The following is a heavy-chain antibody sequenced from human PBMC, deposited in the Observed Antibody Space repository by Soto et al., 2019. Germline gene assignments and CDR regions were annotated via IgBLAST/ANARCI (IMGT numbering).Heavy chain of an antibody. V-gene: IGHV1-18*04. CDR3: AWAYCGGDCYTNWFDP. Sequence: ASVKVSCKASGYTFTSYGISWVRQAPGQGLERMGWISAYNGNTNYAQKLQGRVTMTTDTSTSTAYMELRSLRSDDTAVYYCAWAYCGGDCYTNWFDPWGQGTLVTVSS. CDR1: GYTFTSYG. CDR2: ISAYNGNT. D-gene: IGHD2-21*02. J-gene: IGHJ5*02.